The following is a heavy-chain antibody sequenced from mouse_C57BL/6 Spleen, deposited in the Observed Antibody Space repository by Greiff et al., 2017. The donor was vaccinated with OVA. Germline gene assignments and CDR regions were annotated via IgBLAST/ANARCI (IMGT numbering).Heavy chain of an antibody. J-gene: IGHJ2*01. D-gene: IGHD2-3*01. CDR1: GFTFSGYA. CDR3: GRDGYYVGFDY. Sequence: EVKLMESGGGLVKPGGSLKLSCAASGFTFSGYAMSWVRQTPEKRLEWVATISDGGSYTYYLDSVKGRFTISRDNAKTILYLQMSHLKSEDTAMYCCGRDGYYVGFDYWGQGTTLTVSS. V-gene: IGHV5-4*01. CDR2: ISDGGSYT.